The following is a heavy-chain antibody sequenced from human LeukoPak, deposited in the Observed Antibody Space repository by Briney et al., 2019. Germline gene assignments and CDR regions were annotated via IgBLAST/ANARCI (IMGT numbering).Heavy chain of an antibody. J-gene: IGHJ6*04. CDR2: IYTSGST. CDR1: GGSISSGSYS. D-gene: IGHD2-21*02. V-gene: IGHV4-61*02. CDR3: ARDRDIAYCGGDCYPDV. Sequence: SQTLSLTCSVSGGSISSGSYSWSWIRQPAGKGLEWIGRIYTSGSTNYNPSLKSRVTISLDTSKNQFSLKLRSVTAADTAVYYCARDRDIAYCGGDCYPDVWGKGTTVTVPS.